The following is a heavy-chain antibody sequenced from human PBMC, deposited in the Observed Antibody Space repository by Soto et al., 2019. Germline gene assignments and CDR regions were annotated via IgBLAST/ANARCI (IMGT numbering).Heavy chain of an antibody. Sequence: PGGTLRRSCAASGCTFSNDWMNWVRQGPGKGLEWVSRIISGGSRVSYADSVKGRFTIARDNAKNTLYLEMHSLTAEDTAVYYCARERTSKGGMDVWGQGTTVTFSS. J-gene: IGHJ6*02. V-gene: IGHV3-74*01. CDR2: IISGGSRV. CDR1: GCTFSNDW. CDR3: ARERTSKGGMDV.